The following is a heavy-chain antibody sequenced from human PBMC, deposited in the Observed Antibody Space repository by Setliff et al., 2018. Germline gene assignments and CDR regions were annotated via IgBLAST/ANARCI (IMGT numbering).Heavy chain of an antibody. Sequence: PSETLSLTCTVSGGSISTKNYYWGWIRQPPGKGLEWIGNIYYSGGTYYSPSLKSRVTISIDTSKNQFSLKVNSVTAADTAVYFCARVLVLGYNWFDPWGQGTLVTVSS. CDR3: ARVLVLGYNWFDP. CDR1: GGSISTKNYY. D-gene: IGHD3-10*01. CDR2: IYYSGGT. J-gene: IGHJ5*02. V-gene: IGHV4-39*01.